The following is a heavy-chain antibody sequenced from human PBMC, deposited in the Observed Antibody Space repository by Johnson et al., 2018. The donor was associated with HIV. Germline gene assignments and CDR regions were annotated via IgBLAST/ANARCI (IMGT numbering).Heavy chain of an antibody. D-gene: IGHD4-23*01. V-gene: IGHV3-11*04. J-gene: IGHJ3*02. Sequence: QVQLVESGGNLVKPGGSLRLSCAASGFTFSDYYMNWIRQAPGKGLQWVSYISSSGTTIYYGDSVKGRFTISRDNAKNSLYLQMSSLRAEDTAMYYCARQFRSVGAPDAFDIWGQGTMVTVSS. CDR2: ISSSGTTI. CDR1: GFTFSDYY. CDR3: ARQFRSVGAPDAFDI.